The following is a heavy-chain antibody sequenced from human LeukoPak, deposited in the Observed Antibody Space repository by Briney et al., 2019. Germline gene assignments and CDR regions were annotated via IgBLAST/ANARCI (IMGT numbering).Heavy chain of an antibody. D-gene: IGHD5-24*01. Sequence: GGSLRLSCAASGFSFSNYAMTWVRQAPGKGLEWVAVISYDGSNKYYADSVKGRFTISRDNSKNTLYLQMNSLRAEDTAVYYCARDEMATIMPGGTWGQGTLVTVSS. CDR3: ARDEMATIMPGGT. CDR2: ISYDGSNK. CDR1: GFSFSNYA. V-gene: IGHV3-30*04. J-gene: IGHJ4*02.